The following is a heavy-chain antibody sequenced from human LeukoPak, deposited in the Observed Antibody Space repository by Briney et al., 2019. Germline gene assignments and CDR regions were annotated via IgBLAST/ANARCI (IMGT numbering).Heavy chain of an antibody. CDR2: INPNSGGT. CDR3: ARADRLHGGPYLIGP. CDR1: GYSFTDYY. J-gene: IGHJ5*02. Sequence: ASVKVSCKTSGYSFTDYYMHWVRQAPGQGLEWMGWINPNSGGTSAAQKFQGRVAMTRDTSITTVYMEVSWLTSDDTAIYYCARADRLHGGPYLIGPWGQGTLVTVSS. D-gene: IGHD2-21*01. V-gene: IGHV1-2*02.